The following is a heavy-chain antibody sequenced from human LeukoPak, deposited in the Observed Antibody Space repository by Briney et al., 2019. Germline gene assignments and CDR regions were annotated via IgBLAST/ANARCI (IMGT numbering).Heavy chain of an antibody. D-gene: IGHD2-2*01. CDR1: GGSISSYY. CDR2: IYYSGST. J-gene: IGHJ4*02. CDR3: ARYIVVVAYFDY. V-gene: IGHV4-59*08. Sequence: SETLSLTRTVYGGSISSYYWSWIRQPPGKGLEWIGYIYYSGSTNYNPSLKSRVTISVDTSKNQFSLKLSSVTAADTAVYYCARYIVVVAYFDYWGQGTLVTVSS.